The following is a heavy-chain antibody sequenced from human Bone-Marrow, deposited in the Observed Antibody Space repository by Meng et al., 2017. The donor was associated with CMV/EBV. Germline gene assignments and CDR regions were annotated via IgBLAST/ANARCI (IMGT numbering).Heavy chain of an antibody. CDR3: AREGWTYNWNFDWFDP. V-gene: IGHV1-3*01. Sequence: QVQLVQSGAEVKKPGASVKVSCKASGYTFTSYAVHWVRQAPGQRLEWMGWINVGNGDTKYAEKFQDRISMTSDTSASTSYMELSSLRSDDTAVYYCAREGWTYNWNFDWFDPWGQGTLVTVSS. CDR1: GYTFTSYA. CDR2: INVGNGDT. D-gene: IGHD1-7*01. J-gene: IGHJ5*02.